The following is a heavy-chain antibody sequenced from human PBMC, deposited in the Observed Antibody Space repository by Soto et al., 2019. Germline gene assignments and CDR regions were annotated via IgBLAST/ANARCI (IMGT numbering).Heavy chain of an antibody. V-gene: IGHV3-23*01. J-gene: IGHJ5*02. CDR2: ISGAGETT. CDR3: EKWEDDFWIGFSGS. CDR1: GFTFSTYS. Sequence: EVHLLESGGGLVQPGGSLRLSCTDSGFTFSTYSMSWVRQAPGKGLDWVSSISGAGETTYYADSVKVRFGISRDNSRNSLNLQMNSLRPEDTAFYYCEKWEDDFWIGFSGSWGQGTLVTVSS. D-gene: IGHD3-3*01.